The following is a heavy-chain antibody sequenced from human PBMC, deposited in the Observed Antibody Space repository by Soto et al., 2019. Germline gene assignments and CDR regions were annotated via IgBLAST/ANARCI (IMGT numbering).Heavy chain of an antibody. V-gene: IGHV4-39*01. D-gene: IGHD6-13*01. Sequence: PSETLSLTCTVSGGSISISSYYWGWIRQPPGKGLEWIGSIYYRGSTYYNPSLKSRVTISVDTSKNQFSLKLSSVTAADTAVYYCARRNSWYWFDPWGQGTLVTVSS. CDR2: IYYRGST. CDR3: ARRNSWYWFDP. J-gene: IGHJ5*02. CDR1: GGSISISSYY.